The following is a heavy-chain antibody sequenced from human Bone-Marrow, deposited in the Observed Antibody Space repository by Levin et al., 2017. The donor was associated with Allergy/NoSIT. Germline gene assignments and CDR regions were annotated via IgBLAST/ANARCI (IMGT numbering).Heavy chain of an antibody. J-gene: IGHJ6*04. CDR2: IWYDGSNK. Sequence: GESLKISCAASGFTFSSYGMHWVRQAPGKGLEWVAVIWYDGSNKYYADSVKGRFTISRDNSKNTLYLQMNSLRAEDTAVYYCARDLSGLDVWGKGTTVTVSS. V-gene: IGHV3-33*01. D-gene: IGHD2-15*01. CDR1: GFTFSSYG. CDR3: ARDLSGLDV.